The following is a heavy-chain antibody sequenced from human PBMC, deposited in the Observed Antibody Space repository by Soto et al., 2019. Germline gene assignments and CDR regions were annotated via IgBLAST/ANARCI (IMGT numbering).Heavy chain of an antibody. J-gene: IGHJ4*02. CDR3: ARASGDSSGYYLYYFDY. CDR1: GGSITSSY. CDR2: IYYSGST. V-gene: IGHV4-59*01. Sequence: PSETLSLTCTVSGGSITSSYWSWIRRPPGKGLEWIGYIYYSGSTNYNPSLKSRVTISVDTSKNQFSLKLSSVTAADTAVYYCARASGDSSGYYLYYFDYWGQGTLVTVSS. D-gene: IGHD3-22*01.